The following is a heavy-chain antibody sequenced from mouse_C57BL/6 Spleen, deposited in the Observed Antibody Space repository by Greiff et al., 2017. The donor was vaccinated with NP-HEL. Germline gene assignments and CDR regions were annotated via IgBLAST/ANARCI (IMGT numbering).Heavy chain of an antibody. V-gene: IGHV1-64*01. Sequence: QVQLQQPGAELVKPGASVKLSCKASGYTFTSYWMHWVKQRPGQGLEWIGMIHPNSGSTNYNEKFKSKATLTVDKSSSTAYMQLSSLTSEDAAFYYCARGETGDYFDYWGQGTTLTVSS. CDR3: ARGETGDYFDY. CDR1: GYTFTSYW. D-gene: IGHD4-1*01. CDR2: IHPNSGST. J-gene: IGHJ2*01.